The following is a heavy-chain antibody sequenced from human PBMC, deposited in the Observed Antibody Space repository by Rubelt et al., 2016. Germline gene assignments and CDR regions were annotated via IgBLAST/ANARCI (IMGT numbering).Heavy chain of an antibody. V-gene: IGHV3-23*01. CDR3: AREVLGLAVAGTGRDY. D-gene: IGHD6-19*01. Sequence: FSSYAMSWVRQAPGKGLEWVSAISGSGGSTYYADSVKGRFTISRDNSKNTLYLQMNSLRAEDTAVYYCAREVLGLAVAGTGRDYWGQGTLVTVSS. CDR2: ISGSGGST. CDR1: FSSYA. J-gene: IGHJ4*02.